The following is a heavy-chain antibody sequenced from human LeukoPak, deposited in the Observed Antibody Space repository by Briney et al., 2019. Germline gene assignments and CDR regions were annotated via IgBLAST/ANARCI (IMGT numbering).Heavy chain of an antibody. V-gene: IGHV3-9*03. D-gene: IGHD3-3*01. CDR2: ISWNSGSI. CDR1: GFTFDDYA. CDR3: AKARDYDFWSGFDY. J-gene: IGHJ4*02. Sequence: SLRLSCKVSGFTFDDYAMHWVRQAPGKGLEWVSGISWNSGSIGYADSVKGRFTISRDNAKNSLYLQMNSLRAEDMALYYCAKARDYDFWSGFDYWGQGTLVTVSS.